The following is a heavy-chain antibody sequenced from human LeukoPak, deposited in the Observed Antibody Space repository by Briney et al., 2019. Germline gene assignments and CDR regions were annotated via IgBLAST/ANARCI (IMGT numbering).Heavy chain of an antibody. Sequence: PGGSLRLSCAASGFTFSSYGMHWVRQAPGKGLEWVAFIRYDGSNKYYADSVKGRFTISRDNSKNTLYLQMNSLRAEDTAVYYCARDPSYGSGSYYMYYFDYWGQGTLVTVSS. CDR2: IRYDGSNK. V-gene: IGHV3-30*02. D-gene: IGHD3-10*01. CDR3: ARDPSYGSGSYYMYYFDY. J-gene: IGHJ4*02. CDR1: GFTFSSYG.